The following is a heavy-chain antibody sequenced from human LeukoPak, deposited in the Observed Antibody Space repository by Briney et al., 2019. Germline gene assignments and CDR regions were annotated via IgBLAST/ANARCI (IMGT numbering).Heavy chain of an antibody. V-gene: IGHV4-59*01. CDR3: ARGEYSSSFWFDP. Sequence: SETLSLTCTVSGGSISSYYWSWIRQPPGKGLEWIGYIYYSGSTNYNPSLKGRVTISVDTSKNQFSLKLSSVTAADTAVYYCARGEYSSSFWFDPWGQGTLVTVSS. D-gene: IGHD6-6*01. CDR2: IYYSGST. CDR1: GGSISSYY. J-gene: IGHJ5*02.